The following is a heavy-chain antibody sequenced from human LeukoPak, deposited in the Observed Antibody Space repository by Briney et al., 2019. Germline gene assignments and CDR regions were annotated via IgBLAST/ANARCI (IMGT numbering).Heavy chain of an antibody. Sequence: SETLSLTCTVSGGSISSYYWSWIRQPPGKGLEWIGYIYYSGSTYYNPSLKSRVTISVDRSKNQFSLKLSSVTAADTAVYYCARAPRPRRLYCGGGSCYDVWFDPWGQGTLVTVSS. CDR3: ARAPRPRRLYCGGGSCYDVWFDP. CDR1: GGSISSYY. V-gene: IGHV4-59*12. D-gene: IGHD2-15*01. J-gene: IGHJ5*02. CDR2: IYYSGST.